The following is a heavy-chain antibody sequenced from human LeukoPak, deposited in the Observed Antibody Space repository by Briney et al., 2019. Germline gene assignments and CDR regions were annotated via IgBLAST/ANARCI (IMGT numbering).Heavy chain of an antibody. CDR1: GYSFTTYA. V-gene: IGHV7-4-1*02. Sequence: ASVKVSCKASGYSFTTYAMTWVRQAPGQGLEWMGWINTNTGNPTYAQGFTGRFVFSLDTSVSTAYLQISSLKAEDTAVYYCARGVMYSSSYWFDPWGQGTLVTVSS. CDR3: ARGVMYSSSYWFDP. CDR2: INTNTGNP. J-gene: IGHJ5*02. D-gene: IGHD6-13*01.